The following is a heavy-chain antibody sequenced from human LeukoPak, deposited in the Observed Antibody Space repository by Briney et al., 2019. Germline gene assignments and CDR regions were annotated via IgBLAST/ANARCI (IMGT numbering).Heavy chain of an antibody. Sequence: GGSLRLSCAASGFTLSSHMMNWVRQAPGKGLEWVSSLSSSSTYVYYADSVKGRFTISRDNAKNSLYLQMNSLRAEDTAVYYCATVRCSGGSCFYNFDHWGQGSLVTVSS. D-gene: IGHD2-15*01. CDR2: LSSSSTYV. J-gene: IGHJ4*02. CDR1: GFTLSSHM. CDR3: ATVRCSGGSCFYNFDH. V-gene: IGHV3-21*01.